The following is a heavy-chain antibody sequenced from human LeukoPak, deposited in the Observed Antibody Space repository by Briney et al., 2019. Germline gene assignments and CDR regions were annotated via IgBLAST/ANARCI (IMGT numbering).Heavy chain of an antibody. D-gene: IGHD3-22*01. V-gene: IGHV4-4*07. Sequence: SETLSLTCTVSGGSISSYYWSWIRQPPGKGLEWIGRIYTSGSTNYNPSLKSRVTMSVDTSKNQFSLKLSSVTAADTAVYYCARDAGAGPYYYDSSGYYYYGMDVWGQGTTVTVSS. J-gene: IGHJ6*02. CDR2: IYTSGST. CDR3: ARDAGAGPYYYDSSGYYYYGMDV. CDR1: GGSISSYY.